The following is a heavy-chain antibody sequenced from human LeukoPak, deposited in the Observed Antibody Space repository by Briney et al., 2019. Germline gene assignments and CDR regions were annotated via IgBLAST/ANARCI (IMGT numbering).Heavy chain of an antibody. J-gene: IGHJ4*02. CDR2: ISSSGSTI. D-gene: IGHD6-13*01. CDR1: GFTFSDYY. V-gene: IGHV3-11*04. CDR3: ASKFYSSSWLY. Sequence: GGSLRLSCAASGFTFSDYYMSWIRQAPGKGLEWVSYISSSGSTIYYADSVKGRFTISRDNAKNSLYLRMNSLRAEDTAVYYCASKFYSSSWLYWGQGTLVTVSS.